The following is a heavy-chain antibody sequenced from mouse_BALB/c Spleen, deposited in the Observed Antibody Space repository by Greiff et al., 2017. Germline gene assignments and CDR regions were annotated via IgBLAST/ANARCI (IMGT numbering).Heavy chain of an antibody. V-gene: IGHV5-17*02. CDR2: ISSGSSTI. Sequence: EVKLVESGGGLVQPGGSRKLSCAASGFTFSSFGMHWVRQAPEKGLEWVAYISSGSSTIYYADTVKGRFTISRDNPKNTLFLQMTSLRSEDTAMYYCARSLGRGAMDYWGQGTSVTVSS. CDR3: ARSLGRGAMDY. CDR1: GFTFSSFG. J-gene: IGHJ4*01. D-gene: IGHD4-1*01.